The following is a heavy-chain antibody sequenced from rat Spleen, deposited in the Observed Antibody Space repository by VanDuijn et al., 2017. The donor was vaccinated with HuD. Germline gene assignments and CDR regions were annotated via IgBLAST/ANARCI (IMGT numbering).Heavy chain of an antibody. CDR3: TRGGYFRH. D-gene: IGHD2-5*01. CDR1: GFTFSNYD. J-gene: IGHJ2*01. V-gene: IGHV5S13*01. Sequence: EVQLVESGGDLVQPGRSLKLTCAASGFTFSNYDMAWVRQTPTKGLEWVASIRTGGTNSYYRGSVKGRFTISRDNAQNTLYLQMNSPTSEDTATYYCTRGGYFRHWGQGVMVTVSS. CDR2: IRTGGTNS.